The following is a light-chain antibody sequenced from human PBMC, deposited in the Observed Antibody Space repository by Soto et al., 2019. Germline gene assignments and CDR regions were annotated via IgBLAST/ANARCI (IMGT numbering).Light chain of an antibody. V-gene: IGKV3-15*01. CDR1: QSVSST. CDR2: STS. J-gene: IGKJ5*01. CDR3: QQYHSWPPIT. Sequence: EIVLTQSPGTLSLSPGERATLSCRASQSVSSTYLAWYQQKPGQAPRLLIYSTSTRATGIPARFSGSGSGTEFTLTISSLQSEDFAVYYCQQYHSWPPITFGQGTRLEIK.